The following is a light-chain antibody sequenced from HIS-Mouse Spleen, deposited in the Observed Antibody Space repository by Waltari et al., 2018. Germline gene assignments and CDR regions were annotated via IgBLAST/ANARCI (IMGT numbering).Light chain of an antibody. CDR3: QAWDSSTAVV. V-gene: IGLV3-1*01. CDR2: QDS. J-gene: IGLJ2*01. Sequence: YDLPQPPPVSVPPEQTASITSQGVKWGKKYARWFQQKPGQSPVLVIYQDSKRPSGIPERFSGANSGNTATLSISGTQAMDEADYYCQAWDSSTAVVFGGGTKLTVL. CDR1: KWGKKY.